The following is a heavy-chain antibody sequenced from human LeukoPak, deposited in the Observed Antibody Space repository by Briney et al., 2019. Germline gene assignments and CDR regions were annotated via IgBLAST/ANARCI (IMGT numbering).Heavy chain of an antibody. CDR3: ARGVAGSNWFDP. V-gene: IGHV3-30*04. CDR1: GFTFSSYA. CDR2: ISYDGSNK. J-gene: IGHJ5*02. D-gene: IGHD6-19*01. Sequence: GGSLRLSCAASGFTFSSYAMHWVRQAPGKGLEWVAVISYDGSNKYCADSVKGRFTISRDNSKNTLYLQMNSLRAEDTAVYYCARGVAGSNWFDPWGQGTLVTVSS.